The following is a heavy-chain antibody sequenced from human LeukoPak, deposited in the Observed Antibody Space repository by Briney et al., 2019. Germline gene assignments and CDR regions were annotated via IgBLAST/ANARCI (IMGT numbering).Heavy chain of an antibody. CDR3: ARRVAARPLHC. CDR1: GGSISSSSYY. V-gene: IGHV4-39*01. J-gene: IGHJ4*02. CDR2: IYYSGST. Sequence: PSETLSLTCTVSGGSISSSSYYWGWIRQPPGKGLEWIGSIYYSGSTYYNPSLKSRVTISVDTSKNQFSLKLSSVTAADTAVYYCARRVAARPLHCWGQGTLVTVSS. D-gene: IGHD6-6*01.